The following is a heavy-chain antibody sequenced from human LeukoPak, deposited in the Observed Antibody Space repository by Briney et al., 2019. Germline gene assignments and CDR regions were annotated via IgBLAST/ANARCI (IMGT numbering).Heavy chain of an antibody. CDR2: IYYNGST. CDR1: GGSTSSSSYY. CDR3: ARRFLTIDNWFDP. V-gene: IGHV4-39*01. D-gene: IGHD3-3*01. Sequence: SETLSLTCTVSGGSTSSSSYYWGWIRQPPGKGLDWIGSIYYNGSTYYNPSLKSRVTISVDTSKNQFSLKLSSVTAADTAVYYCARRFLTIDNWFDPWGQGTLVTVSS. J-gene: IGHJ5*02.